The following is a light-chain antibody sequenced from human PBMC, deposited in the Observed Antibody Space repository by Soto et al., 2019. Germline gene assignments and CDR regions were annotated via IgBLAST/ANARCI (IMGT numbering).Light chain of an antibody. CDR3: SSDTSSSTVI. J-gene: IGLJ2*01. Sequence: QSALTQPASVSGSPGQSITISCTGTSSDIGTYNYVSWYQQHPGKAPKLMIYDVSNRPSGVSNRFSGSKSVNTASLTISGLQAEDEADYYCSSDTSSSTVIFGGGTKLTVL. V-gene: IGLV2-14*03. CDR1: SSDIGTYNY. CDR2: DVS.